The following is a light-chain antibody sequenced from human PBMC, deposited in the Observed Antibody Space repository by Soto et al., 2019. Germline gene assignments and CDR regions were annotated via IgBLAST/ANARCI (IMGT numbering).Light chain of an antibody. CDR2: GNN. V-gene: IGLV1-44*01. J-gene: IGLJ2*01. CDR3: APWDGSLNNVL. Sequence: QSVLTQPPSASGTPGQRVTISCSGSGSSIGTNTVNWYRQLPGTAPKLLIYGNNQRPSGVPDRFSGSKSGTSASLAISGLQSEDEADYYCAPWDGSLNNVLFGGGTKLTVL. CDR1: GSSIGTNT.